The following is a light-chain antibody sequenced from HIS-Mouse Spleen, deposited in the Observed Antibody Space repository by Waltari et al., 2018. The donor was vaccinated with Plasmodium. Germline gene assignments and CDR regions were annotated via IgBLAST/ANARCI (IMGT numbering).Light chain of an antibody. Sequence: DIQMTQSPSTLSASVGDRVTITCRASQRISSWLAWYQQKPGKAPKLLIYKASSLESGVPSRFSGSGSGTEFTLTISSLQPDDFATYYRQQYNSYQFGQGTKVEIK. CDR2: KAS. V-gene: IGKV1-5*03. CDR1: QRISSW. J-gene: IGKJ1*01. CDR3: QQYNSYQ.